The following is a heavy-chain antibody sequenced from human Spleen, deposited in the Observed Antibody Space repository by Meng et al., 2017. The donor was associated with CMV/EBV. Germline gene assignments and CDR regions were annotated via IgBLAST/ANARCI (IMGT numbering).Heavy chain of an antibody. CDR2: IYYSGSA. J-gene: IGHJ4*02. Sequence: CTVSGGSITNGDNYWSWIRQPPGKGLEWLGYIYYSGSAYYNPSLKSRLSMSVDTSMNQFSLKLNSVTDADTAVYYCVAYYGTGSTFQYWGQGTLVTVSS. CDR1: GGSITNGDNY. D-gene: IGHD3-10*01. CDR3: VAYYGTGSTFQY. V-gene: IGHV4-30-4*01.